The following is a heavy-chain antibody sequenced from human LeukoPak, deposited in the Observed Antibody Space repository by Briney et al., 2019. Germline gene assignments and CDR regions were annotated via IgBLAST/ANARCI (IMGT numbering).Heavy chain of an antibody. CDR1: GFTFSPHT. V-gene: IGHV3-30-3*01. CDR3: VRQSEGLDY. J-gene: IGHJ4*02. CDR2: ITENGSTK. D-gene: IGHD5/OR15-5a*01. Sequence: GGSLRLSCAASGFTFSPHTMHWVRQAPGKGLEWVAVITENGSTKYYAESVRGRFSVSRDDSKNTLHLQMSSLTTDDSAVYFCVRQSEGLDYWGQGTLVTVSS.